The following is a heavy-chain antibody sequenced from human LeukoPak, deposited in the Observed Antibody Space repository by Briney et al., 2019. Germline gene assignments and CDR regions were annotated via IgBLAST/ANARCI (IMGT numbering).Heavy chain of an antibody. J-gene: IGHJ5*02. CDR3: AKGRYAKFDP. Sequence: PGGSLRLSCAGSGFTFRSYAMHWVRQAPGKGLEWVAVISYDGSNKDYADSVKGRFTISRDNSKNTLFLQMNSLRAEDTAVYYCAKGRYAKFDPWGQGTLVTVSS. D-gene: IGHD1-1*01. CDR2: ISYDGSNK. V-gene: IGHV3-30-3*01. CDR1: GFTFRSYA.